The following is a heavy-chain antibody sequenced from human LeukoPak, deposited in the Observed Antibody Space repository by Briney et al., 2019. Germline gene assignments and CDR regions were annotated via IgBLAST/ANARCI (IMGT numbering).Heavy chain of an antibody. D-gene: IGHD6-19*01. CDR1: GFSFSDNY. CDR3: ARARGAGPGGHFDY. V-gene: IGHV3-11*05. CDR2: ISNSGSYT. J-gene: IGHJ4*02. Sequence: GGSLRRSCAASGFSFSDNYMSWIRQAPGKGLEWVSYISNSGSYTNYPDSVKGRFTISRDNAKNSLYLQMNSLRDEDTAVYYCARARGAGPGGHFDYWGQGTLVTVSS.